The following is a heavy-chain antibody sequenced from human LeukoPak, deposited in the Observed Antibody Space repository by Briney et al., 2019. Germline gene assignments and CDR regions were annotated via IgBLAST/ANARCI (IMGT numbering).Heavy chain of an antibody. V-gene: IGHV4-39*01. D-gene: IGHD7-27*01. CDR1: GGSISSSDYY. CDR3: ARQRGWGFGSYFDY. CDR2: IYYSGST. Sequence: SETLSLTCTVSGGSISSSDYYWGWIRQPPGKGLEWIGYIYYSGSTYYNPSLKSRVTISVDTSKNQFSAKMYSVTAADTAVFYCARQRGWGFGSYFDYWGRGTLVTVSS. J-gene: IGHJ4*02.